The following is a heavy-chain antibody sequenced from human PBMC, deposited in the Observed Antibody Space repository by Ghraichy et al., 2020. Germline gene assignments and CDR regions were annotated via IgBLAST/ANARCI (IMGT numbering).Heavy chain of an antibody. CDR3: ASLIAVAGRRRYYYYYYMDV. CDR1: GGSISSGGYS. CDR2: IYHSGST. J-gene: IGHJ6*03. V-gene: IGHV4-30-2*01. D-gene: IGHD6-19*01. Sequence: LSLTCAVSGGSISSGGYSWSWIRQPPGKGLEWIGYIYHSGSTYYNPSLRSRVTISVDRSKNQFSLKLSSVTAADTAVYYCASLIAVAGRRRYYYYYYMDVWGKGTTVTVSS.